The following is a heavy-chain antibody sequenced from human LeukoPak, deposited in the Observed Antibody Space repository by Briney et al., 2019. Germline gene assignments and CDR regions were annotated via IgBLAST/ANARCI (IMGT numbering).Heavy chain of an antibody. CDR2: IHEDGSDK. J-gene: IGHJ3*02. CDR1: GFTFSSYW. V-gene: IGHV3-7*01. Sequence: GGSLRLSCAASGFTFSSYWMNWLRQAPGKGLEWVANIHEDGSDKYYVDSVKGRFTVSRDNAKNSLYLQMNSLRAEDTAVYYCAREANSGSYYTAFDIWGQGTMVTVSS. CDR3: AREANSGSYYTAFDI. D-gene: IGHD3-10*01.